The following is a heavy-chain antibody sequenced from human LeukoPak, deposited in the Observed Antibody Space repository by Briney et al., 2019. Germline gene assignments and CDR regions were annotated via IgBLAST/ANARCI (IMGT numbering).Heavy chain of an antibody. CDR1: GGSISSSSYY. CDR2: IYCSGST. D-gene: IGHD4-17*01. J-gene: IGHJ5*02. V-gene: IGHV4-39*07. Sequence: SETLSLTCTVSGGSISSSSYYWGWIRQPPGKGLEWIGSIYCSGSTYYNPSLKSRVTISVDTSKNQFSLKLSSVTAADTAVYYCARDHVTDYGDYEGFDPWGQGTLVTVSS. CDR3: ARDHVTDYGDYEGFDP.